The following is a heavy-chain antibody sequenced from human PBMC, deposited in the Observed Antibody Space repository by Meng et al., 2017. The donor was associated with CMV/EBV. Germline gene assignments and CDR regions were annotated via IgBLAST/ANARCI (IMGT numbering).Heavy chain of an antibody. CDR3: ERSSGRYAFDM. J-gene: IGHJ3*02. D-gene: IGHD3-22*01. CDR1: GLTVSSNY. V-gene: IGHV3-53*01. CDR2: IYSGGTT. Sequence: GGSLRLSCAVSGLTVSSNYMSWVRQAPGKGLEWVSVIYSGGTTGYADSVRGRFTISRDKSKNTLYLQMNSLRVEDTAVYYCERSSGRYAFDMWGQGTMVTVSS.